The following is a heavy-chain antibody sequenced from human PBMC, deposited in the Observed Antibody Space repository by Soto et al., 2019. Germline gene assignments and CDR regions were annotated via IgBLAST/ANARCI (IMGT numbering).Heavy chain of an antibody. J-gene: IGHJ6*02. V-gene: IGHV4-59*01. CDR3: ARGEDAFFYYGLDV. CDR2: IYDTGISGYTPST. CDR1: GGSITSSY. Sequence: VSGGSITSSYWSRIRRLPGKGLEWIAYIYDTGISGYTPSTSYNPSLKSRVTMSVDTSKSQFSLKLTSVTAADTAVYYCARGEDAFFYYGLDVWGQGITVTVSS.